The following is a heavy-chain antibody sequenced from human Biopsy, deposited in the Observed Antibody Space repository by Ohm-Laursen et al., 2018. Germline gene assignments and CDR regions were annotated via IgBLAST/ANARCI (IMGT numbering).Heavy chain of an antibody. Sequence: SETLSLTCGVSGYSMSTYYWSWIRQPPGKGLQWIGYVYYTGSTDYNPSLQSRVTISVDTSKNHFSLRLRSVTPADTAIYYCARDRGYYSDRTVPGYFDLWGRGTLVTVSS. CDR2: VYYTGST. D-gene: IGHD3-22*01. CDR1: GYSMSTYY. V-gene: IGHV4-59*01. CDR3: ARDRGYYSDRTVPGYFDL. J-gene: IGHJ2*01.